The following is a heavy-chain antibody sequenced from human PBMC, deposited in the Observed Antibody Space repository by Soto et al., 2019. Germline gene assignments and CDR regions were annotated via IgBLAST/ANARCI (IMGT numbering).Heavy chain of an antibody. J-gene: IGHJ3*02. CDR3: ARERLAAAGQYDAFDI. Sequence: SETLSLTCTVSGGSISSGDYYWSWIRQPPGKGLEWIGYIYYSGSTYYNPSLKSRVTISVDTSKNQFSLKLSSVTAADTAVYYCARERLAAAGQYDAFDIWGQGTRVTVAS. D-gene: IGHD6-13*01. CDR1: GGSISSGDYY. V-gene: IGHV4-30-4*01. CDR2: IYYSGST.